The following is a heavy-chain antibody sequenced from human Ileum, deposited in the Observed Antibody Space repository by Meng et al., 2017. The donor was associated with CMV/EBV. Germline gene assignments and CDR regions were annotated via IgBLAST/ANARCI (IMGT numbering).Heavy chain of an antibody. J-gene: IGHJ4*02. V-gene: IGHV3-30-3*01. CDR2: ISYDGNNE. CDR1: GFTFSNFA. D-gene: IGHD2-2*02. Sequence: GESLKISCAASGFTFSNFAMHWVRQAPGKGLEWVAGISYDGNNEYHADSVEGRLTISRDNSKSTLYLQMNSLRVDDTAVYFCARGGSCSSAACYIPTSPFDYWGQGTLVTVSS. CDR3: ARGGSCSSAACYIPTSPFDY.